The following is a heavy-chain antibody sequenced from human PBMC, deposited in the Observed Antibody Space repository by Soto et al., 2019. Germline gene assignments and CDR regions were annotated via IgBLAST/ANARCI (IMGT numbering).Heavy chain of an antibody. Sequence: SLRLSCAAAGFTFSIFPMSWVRQAPGKGLEWVSAISGGGSTTLYADSVKGRFTISRDNSKNTLALQMNSLTGDDTAVYYCAKRGAVGAVITAHFDYWGQGILVIVSS. D-gene: IGHD3-16*01. J-gene: IGHJ4*02. CDR1: GFTFSIFP. CDR3: AKRGAVGAVITAHFDY. CDR2: ISGGGSTT. V-gene: IGHV3-23*01.